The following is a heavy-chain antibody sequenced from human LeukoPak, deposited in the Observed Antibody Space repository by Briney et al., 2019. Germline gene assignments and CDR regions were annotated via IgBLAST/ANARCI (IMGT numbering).Heavy chain of an antibody. CDR1: GFTFSSYG. CDR3: AKAGGSGYYNDAFDI. V-gene: IGHV3-30*18. J-gene: IGHJ3*02. Sequence: PGGSLRLSCAASGFTFSSYGMHWVRQAPGKGLEWVAVISYDGSNKYYADSVKGRFTISRDNSKNTLYLQMNSLRAEDTALYYCAKAGGSGYYNDAFDIWGQGTMVTVSS. CDR2: ISYDGSNK. D-gene: IGHD3-22*01.